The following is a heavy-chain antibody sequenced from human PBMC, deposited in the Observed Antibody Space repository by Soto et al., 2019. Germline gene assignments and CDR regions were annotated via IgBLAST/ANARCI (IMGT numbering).Heavy chain of an antibody. CDR1: GKSFDNFA. V-gene: IGHV1-3*01. D-gene: IGHD3-16*02. J-gene: IGHJ4*02. CDR2: INVGDDKT. Sequence: QVQLVQSGAEVKKPGASVRLSCKVSGKSFDNFAVHWVRQTPGQRPEWMGRINVGDDKTKYSEKFQGRVIVSYDTSATTAYMELRALSSEDTAVHYCARAKYDYIWGSYHPFDQGAQGAQVTVAS. CDR3: ARAKYDYIWGSYHPFDQ.